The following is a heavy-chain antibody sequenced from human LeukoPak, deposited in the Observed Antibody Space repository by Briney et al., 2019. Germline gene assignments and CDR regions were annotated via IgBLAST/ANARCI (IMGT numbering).Heavy chain of an antibody. J-gene: IGHJ3*02. Sequence: PGGSLRLSCAASGFTFSSYAMSWVRQAPGKGLVWVSRINSDESTTNYADSVKGRFTISRDNAKSTLYLQMNSLRAEDTAVYYCARGRYSSSSGDHDAFDIWGQGTMVTVSS. CDR3: ARGRYSSSSGDHDAFDI. CDR1: GFTFSSYA. V-gene: IGHV3-74*01. CDR2: INSDESTT. D-gene: IGHD6-6*01.